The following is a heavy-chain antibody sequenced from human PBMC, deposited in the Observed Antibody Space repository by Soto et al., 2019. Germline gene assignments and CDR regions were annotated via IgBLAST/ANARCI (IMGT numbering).Heavy chain of an antibody. CDR1: VDNVSSSSVT. CDR3: VRLIGNSWLDF. D-gene: IGHD1-26*01. Sequence: SQTLSLLCAISVDNVSSSSVTWNWIRPSPSRGLEWLGRAYYRSKWYNDYAESVKSRITINPDTSKNQFSLHLNSVTPEDTAVYYCVRLIGNSWLDFWGQGTLVTVSS. CDR2: AYYRSKWYN. V-gene: IGHV6-1*01. J-gene: IGHJ5*01.